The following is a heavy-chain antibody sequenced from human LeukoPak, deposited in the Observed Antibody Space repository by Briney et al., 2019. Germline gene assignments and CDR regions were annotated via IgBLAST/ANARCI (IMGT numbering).Heavy chain of an antibody. Sequence: GGPLRLSCAASGFTFSSYAMSWVRQATGKGLEWVSAISGSGGSTYYADSVKGRFTISRDNSKNTLYLQMNSLRAEDTAVYYCAKVSSGYWYYFDYWGQGTLVTVSS. CDR2: ISGSGGST. J-gene: IGHJ4*02. CDR1: GFTFSSYA. D-gene: IGHD3-22*01. CDR3: AKVSSGYWYYFDY. V-gene: IGHV3-23*01.